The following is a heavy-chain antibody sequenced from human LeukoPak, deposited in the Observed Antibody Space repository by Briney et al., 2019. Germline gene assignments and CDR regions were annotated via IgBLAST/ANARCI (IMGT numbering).Heavy chain of an antibody. CDR2: IYTSGST. J-gene: IGHJ5*02. Sequence: PSQTLSLTCTVSGGSISSGSYYWSWIRQPAGKGLEWIGRIYTSGSTNYNPSLKSRVTISVDTSKNQFSLKLSSVTAADTAVYYCARVSTLLGNEWFDPWGQGTLVTVSS. CDR1: GGSISSGSYY. CDR3: ARVSTLLGNEWFDP. V-gene: IGHV4-61*02. D-gene: IGHD3-16*01.